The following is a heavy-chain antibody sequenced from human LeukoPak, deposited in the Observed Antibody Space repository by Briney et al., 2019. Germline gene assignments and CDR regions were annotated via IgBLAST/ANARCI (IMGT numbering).Heavy chain of an antibody. Sequence: PSETLSLTCAVYGGSFSGYYWSWIRQPPGKGLEWIGEINHSGSTNYNPSLKSRVTISVDTSKNQFSLKLSSVTAADTAVYYCARGPGETEISYSSSWYYYWGQGTLVTVSS. D-gene: IGHD6-13*01. V-gene: IGHV4-34*01. CDR3: ARGPGETEISYSSSWYYY. CDR2: INHSGST. CDR1: GGSFSGYY. J-gene: IGHJ4*02.